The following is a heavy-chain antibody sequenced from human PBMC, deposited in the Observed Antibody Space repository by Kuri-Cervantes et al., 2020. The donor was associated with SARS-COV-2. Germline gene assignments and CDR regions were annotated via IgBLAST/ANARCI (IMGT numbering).Heavy chain of an antibody. V-gene: IGHV3-30*18. CDR3: AKDNLGWDYNNRGMDA. CDR1: GFSFSYYG. CDR2: ISYDGTNK. Sequence: GGSLRLSCAASGFSFSYYGMHWVRQAPGKGLEWVAVISYDGTNKYYVDSVKGRFTISRDNSKNTLYLQMNSLRPEDTAVYYCAKDNLGWDYNNRGMDAWGQGTTVTVSS. J-gene: IGHJ6*02. D-gene: IGHD3-22*01.